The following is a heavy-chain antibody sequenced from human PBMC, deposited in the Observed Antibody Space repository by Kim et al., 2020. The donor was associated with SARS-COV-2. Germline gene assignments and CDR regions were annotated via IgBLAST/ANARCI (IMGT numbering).Heavy chain of an antibody. V-gene: IGHV3-23*01. J-gene: IGHJ5*02. CDR2: ISGSGGST. CDR1: GFTFSSYA. Sequence: GGSLRLSCAASGFTFSSYAMSWVRQAPGKGLEWVSAISGSGGSTYYADSVNGRFTISRASAKNKLYLQMHRLGAETTAVYYCSKNPDVGCGCRGPNVFDP. CDR3: SKNPDVGCGCRGPNVFDP. D-gene: IGHD3-10*01.